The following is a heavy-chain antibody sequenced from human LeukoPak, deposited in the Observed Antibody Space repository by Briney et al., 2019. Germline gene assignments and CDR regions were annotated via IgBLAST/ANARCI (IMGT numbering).Heavy chain of an antibody. J-gene: IGHJ4*02. Sequence: GESLKISCKGYGYSFPSYWIGWVRQMPGKGLEWMGIIYPGDSDTRYSPSFQGQVTISADKSIGTAYLQWSSLKASDTAMYYCARCYGDYGGTLDYWGQGTLVSVSS. CDR1: GYSFPSYW. CDR3: ARCYGDYGGTLDY. CDR2: IYPGDSDT. V-gene: IGHV5-51*01. D-gene: IGHD4-17*01.